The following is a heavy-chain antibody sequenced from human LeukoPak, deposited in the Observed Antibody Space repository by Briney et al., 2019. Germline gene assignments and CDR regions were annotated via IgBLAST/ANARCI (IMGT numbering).Heavy chain of an antibody. CDR2: ISSTSTFI. V-gene: IGHV3-21*01. J-gene: IGHJ6*03. Sequence: GGSLRLSCAASGFTFSRYSMNWVRQAPGKGLEWVASISSTSTFIYSADSVKGRFTISRDTAKNSLFLQMNGLRAEDTAIYYCARDYFDSSDYPQTYYYYYMDVWGKGTTVTVSS. D-gene: IGHD3-22*01. CDR3: ARDYFDSSDYPQTYYYYYMDV. CDR1: GFTFSRYS.